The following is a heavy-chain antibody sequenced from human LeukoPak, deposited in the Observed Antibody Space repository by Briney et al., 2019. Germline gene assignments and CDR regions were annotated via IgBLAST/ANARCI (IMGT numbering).Heavy chain of an antibody. Sequence: GESLKIFCQGSGYNFTSYWIGWVRQMPGKGLEWMGIIYPGDSDTRYSPSFQGQVTISADKSINIAYLQWSSLKASDTAMYYCARRVSTSGHAFDIWGQGTMVTVSS. V-gene: IGHV5-51*01. J-gene: IGHJ3*02. CDR1: GYNFTSYW. CDR2: IYPGDSDT. CDR3: ARRVSTSGHAFDI. D-gene: IGHD3-3*01.